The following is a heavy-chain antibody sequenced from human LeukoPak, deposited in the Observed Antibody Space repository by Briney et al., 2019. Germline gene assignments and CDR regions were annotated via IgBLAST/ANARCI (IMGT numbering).Heavy chain of an antibody. CDR3: ARDEPYDFWSGYTDY. CDR2: IKQDGSEK. V-gene: IGHV3-7*01. CDR1: GFTFSSYW. Sequence: GGSLRLSCAAPGFTFSSYWMSWVRQAPGKGLEWVANIKQDGSEKYYVDSVKGRFTISRDNAKNSLYLQMNSLRAEDTAVYYCARDEPYDFWSGYTDYWGQGTLVTVSS. D-gene: IGHD3-3*01. J-gene: IGHJ4*02.